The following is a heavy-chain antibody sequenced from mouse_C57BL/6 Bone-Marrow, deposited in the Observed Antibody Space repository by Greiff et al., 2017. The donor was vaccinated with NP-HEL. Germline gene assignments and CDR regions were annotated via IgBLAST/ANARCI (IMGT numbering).Heavy chain of an antibody. Sequence: DVKLVESGGGLVQPGGSLSLSCAASGFTFTDYYMSWVRQPPGKALEWLGFIRNKANGYTTEYSASVKGRFTISRDNSQSILYLQMNALRAEDSATYYCARSIYYPGYFDVWGTGTTVTVSS. CDR3: ARSIYYPGYFDV. CDR1: GFTFTDYY. D-gene: IGHD1-1*01. V-gene: IGHV7-3*01. J-gene: IGHJ1*03. CDR2: IRNKANGYTT.